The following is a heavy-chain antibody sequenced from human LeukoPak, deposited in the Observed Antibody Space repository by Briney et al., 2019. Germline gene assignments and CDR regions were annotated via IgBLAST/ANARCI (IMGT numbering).Heavy chain of an antibody. V-gene: IGHV3-9*01. CDR2: ISWTSGNI. CDR3: AKDMVSCRRRDFYMDV. Sequence: PGRSLRLSCAASGFTFDDYGMHWVRQAPGKGLEWVSAISWTSGNIGYADSVKGRSTISRDNANNSLYLQMNSLRAEDTAVYYCAKDMVSCRRRDFYMDVWGKGTTVTVSS. D-gene: IGHD1-14*01. J-gene: IGHJ6*03. CDR1: GFTFDDYG.